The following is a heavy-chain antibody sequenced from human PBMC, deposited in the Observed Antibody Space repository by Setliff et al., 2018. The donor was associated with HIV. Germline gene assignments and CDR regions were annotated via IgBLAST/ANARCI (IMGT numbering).Heavy chain of an antibody. V-gene: IGHV3-23*01. J-gene: IGHJ4*02. CDR1: GFTFNSYA. D-gene: IGHD6-19*01. Sequence: PGGSLRLSCAASGFTFNSYAMSWVRQAPGKGLEWVSAIGGSGVSTYYADSVKGRFTISRDNSKNTLYLQINSLRAEDTAVYYCAKSQVRYSSGWFFFDYWGQGTLVTVSS. CDR3: AKSQVRYSSGWFFFDY. CDR2: IGGSGVST.